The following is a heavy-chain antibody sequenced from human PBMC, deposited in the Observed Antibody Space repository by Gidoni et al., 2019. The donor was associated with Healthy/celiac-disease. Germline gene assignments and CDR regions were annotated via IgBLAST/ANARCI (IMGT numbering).Heavy chain of an antibody. D-gene: IGHD3-22*01. CDR3: ARGFYDSSGYYSGRYFQH. V-gene: IGHV4-34*01. CDR2: INQSGST. CDR1: GGSFSGYS. J-gene: IGHJ1*01. Sequence: QVQLQQWGAGLLKPAETLSLTCAVYGGSFSGYSWSWIRQPPGKGLEWIGEINQSGSTNYNPSLKSRVTISVDTSKNQFSLKLNSVTAADTAVYYCARGFYDSSGYYSGRYFQHWGQGTLVTVSS.